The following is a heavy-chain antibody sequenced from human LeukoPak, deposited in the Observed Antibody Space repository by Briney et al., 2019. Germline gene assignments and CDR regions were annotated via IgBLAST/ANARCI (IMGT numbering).Heavy chain of an antibody. CDR1: GFTFRDYY. V-gene: IGHV3-72*01. D-gene: IGHD3-22*01. CDR3: GRATYDSRGNHYFSY. Sequence: GGSLRLSCGAWGFTFRDYYMDWLRQAPGKGLEWVGRSRNKANSYSTEYAASVKGRFTISRDESKNSLFLQMNSLKTEDTAVYYCGRATYDSRGNHYFSYWGQGTLVTVSS. J-gene: IGHJ4*02. CDR2: SRNKANSYST.